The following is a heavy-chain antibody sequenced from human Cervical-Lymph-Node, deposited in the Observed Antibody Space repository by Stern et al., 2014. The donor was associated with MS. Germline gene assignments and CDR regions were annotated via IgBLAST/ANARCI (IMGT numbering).Heavy chain of an antibody. CDR2: IGSGGETI. CDR1: GFTFSNYY. Sequence: DQLVESGGGLVKPGGSLRLSCAASGFTFSNYYMNWIRQAPGKGLEWVSYIGSGGETIYDADSVKDGFTISRDNAKKSLYLQMDSLRVEDTAVYYCTRGHPDYWGQGTLVTVSS. V-gene: IGHV3-11*01. J-gene: IGHJ4*02. CDR3: TRGHPDY.